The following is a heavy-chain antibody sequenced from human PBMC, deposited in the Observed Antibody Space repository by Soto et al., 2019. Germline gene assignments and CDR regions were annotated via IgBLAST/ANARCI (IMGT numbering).Heavy chain of an antibody. CDR3: ATSDGRRALGVITIFGVVNLPGWFDP. D-gene: IGHD3-3*01. Sequence: TSETLSLTCTVSGGSISSRTYYWGWIRQPPGKGLEWVGSIHYTGSTYYNPSVKNRVTISVDTSKNQFSLKLTSVSAADTAVYYCATSDGRRALGVITIFGVVNLPGWFDPWGQGTLVTVSS. J-gene: IGHJ5*02. V-gene: IGHV4-39*01. CDR2: IHYTGST. CDR1: GGSISSRTYY.